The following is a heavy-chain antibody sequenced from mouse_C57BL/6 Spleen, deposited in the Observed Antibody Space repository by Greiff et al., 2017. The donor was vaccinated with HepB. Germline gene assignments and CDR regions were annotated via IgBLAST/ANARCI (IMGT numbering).Heavy chain of an antibody. D-gene: IGHD1-1*01. J-gene: IGHJ4*01. CDR1: GFTFSDYG. CDR3: ARPVVRYYYAMDY. V-gene: IGHV5-17*01. CDR2: ISSGSSTI. Sequence: EVNVVESGGGLVKPGGSLKLSCAASGFTFSDYGMHWVRQAPEKGLEWVAYISSGSSTIYFADTVKGRFTISRDNSKNTLFLQMTSLRSEDTAMYYCARPVVRYYYAMDYWGQGTSVTVSS.